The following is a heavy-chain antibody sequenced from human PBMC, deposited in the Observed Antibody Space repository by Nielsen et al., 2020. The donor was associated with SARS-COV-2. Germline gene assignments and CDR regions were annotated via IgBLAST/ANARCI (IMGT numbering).Heavy chain of an antibody. V-gene: IGHV4-59*08. CDR1: GGSTSSFF. Sequence: SEILSLTCTVSGGSTSSFFWSWIRQPPGKGLEWIGYIYHSGSTNFNPSLKSRVTLSVDTSKNQFSLKLSSVTAADTAVYYCARLRYSYGSPRLDYWGKGTLVTVSS. J-gene: IGHJ4*02. CDR3: ARLRYSYGSPRLDY. CDR2: IYHSGST. D-gene: IGHD5-18*01.